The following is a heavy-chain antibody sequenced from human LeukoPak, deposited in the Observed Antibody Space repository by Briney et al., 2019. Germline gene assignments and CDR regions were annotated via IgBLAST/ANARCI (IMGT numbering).Heavy chain of an antibody. J-gene: IGHJ6*03. Sequence: SETLSLTCTVSGGSISSGSYYWSWIRQPPGKGLEWIGYIYYSGSTNYNPSLKSRVTISVDTSKNQFSLKLSSVTAADTAVYYCARGLGQWLVRDYYYYYYMDVWGKGTTVTVSS. CDR3: ARGLGQWLVRDYYYYYYMDV. V-gene: IGHV4-61*01. CDR2: IYYSGST. D-gene: IGHD6-19*01. CDR1: GGSISSGSYY.